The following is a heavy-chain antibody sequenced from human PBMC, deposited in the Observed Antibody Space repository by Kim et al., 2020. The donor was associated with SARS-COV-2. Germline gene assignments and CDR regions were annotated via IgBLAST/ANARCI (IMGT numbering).Heavy chain of an antibody. CDR1: GGSISSYY. CDR2: IYYSGST. J-gene: IGHJ4*02. CDR3: ARDGVLGDLDY. V-gene: IGHV4-59*13. Sequence: SETLSLTCTVSGGSISSYYWSWIRQPPGKGLEWIGYIYYSGSTNYNPSLKSRVTISVDTSKNQFSLKLSSVTAADTAVYYCARDGVLGDLDYWGQGTLVTVSS. D-gene: IGHD3-10*01.